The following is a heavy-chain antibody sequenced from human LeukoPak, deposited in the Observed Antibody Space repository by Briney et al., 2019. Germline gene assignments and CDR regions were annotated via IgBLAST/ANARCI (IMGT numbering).Heavy chain of an antibody. CDR2: IKEDGSEK. CDR3: ARVWFRDDGAFDI. D-gene: IGHD3-9*01. Sequence: GGSLRLSCAASGFTFSNYWMTWVRQAPGKGLEWVANIKEDGSEKYYVESVKGRFTISRDNAKNTLYLQMNSLRAEDTAVYYCARVWFRDDGAFDIWGQGTMVTVSS. V-gene: IGHV3-7*01. CDR1: GFTFSNYW. J-gene: IGHJ3*02.